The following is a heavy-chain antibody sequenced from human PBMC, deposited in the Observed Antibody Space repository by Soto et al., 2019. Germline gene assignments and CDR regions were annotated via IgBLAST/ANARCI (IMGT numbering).Heavy chain of an antibody. CDR2: INTNGNR. D-gene: IGHD7-27*01. CDR3: ARKLGVGHYPFRH. V-gene: IGHV3-23*01. CDR1: GFPFTSYG. Sequence: GGSLRLSCAASGFPFTSYGVSWVRQAPGKGLELVSTINTNGNRHYADSVKGRFTISRESSESMLYLDMNNLRAEDTALYYCARKLGVGHYPFRHWGQGTLVTVSS. J-gene: IGHJ4*02.